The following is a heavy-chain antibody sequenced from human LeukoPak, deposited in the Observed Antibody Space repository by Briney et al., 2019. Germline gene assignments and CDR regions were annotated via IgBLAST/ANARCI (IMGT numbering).Heavy chain of an antibody. CDR2: ISSSGSFI. D-gene: IGHD2/OR15-2a*01. CDR1: GITFSSYT. J-gene: IGHJ4*02. Sequence: PGGSLRLSCAVSGITFSSYTMNWVRRAPGKGLEWVSQISSSGSFIYYADSVKGRFTISRDNAKNSLYLQMNSLRAEDTAVYYCARDLRGYCNSVSCWGQGTLVTVSS. CDR3: ARDLRGYCNSVSC. V-gene: IGHV3-21*01.